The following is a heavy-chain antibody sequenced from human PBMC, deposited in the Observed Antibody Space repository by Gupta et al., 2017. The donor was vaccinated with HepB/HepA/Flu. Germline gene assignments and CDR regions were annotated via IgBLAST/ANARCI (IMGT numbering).Heavy chain of an antibody. D-gene: IGHD4-23*01. CDR3: VKDITPGSIVGWGFDS. Sequence: EVQLVESGGGLVQPGRSLRLSCAVSGFTFDDYAAHWVRQAPGKGLEWLSGITWNSATIGYADSVKGRFTISRDNAKNTLYLEMNSLTTEDTALYYCVKDITPGSIVGWGFDSGGQGTLVTVSS. V-gene: IGHV3-9*01. J-gene: IGHJ4*02. CDR1: GFTFDDYA. CDR2: ITWNSATI.